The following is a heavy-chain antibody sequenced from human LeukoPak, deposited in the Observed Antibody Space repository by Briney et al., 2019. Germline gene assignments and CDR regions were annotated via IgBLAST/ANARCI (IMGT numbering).Heavy chain of an antibody. D-gene: IGHD4-23*01. Sequence: SETLSLTCTVSGYSISSGYYWGWIRQPPGKGLEWIGSIYHSGSTYYNPSLKSRVTISVDTSKNQFSLKLSSVTAADTAVYYCARQGGGNLDYWGQGTLVTVSS. CDR2: IYHSGST. J-gene: IGHJ4*02. CDR1: GYSISSGYY. V-gene: IGHV4-38-2*02. CDR3: ARQGGGNLDY.